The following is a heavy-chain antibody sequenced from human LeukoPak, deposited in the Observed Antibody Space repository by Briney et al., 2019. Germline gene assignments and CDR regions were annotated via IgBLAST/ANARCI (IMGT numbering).Heavy chain of an antibody. D-gene: IGHD5-18*01. J-gene: IGHJ4*02. V-gene: IGHV3-21*01. Sequence: PGGSLRLSCAASEFTFSTYSMNWVRQAPGKGLEWVSSISSSSSYIYYADSVKGRFTISRDNAKNSLYLQMNILRAEDTAVYYCARGENNYGYYYFDYWGQGTLVTVSS. CDR2: ISSSSSYI. CDR1: EFTFSTYS. CDR3: ARGENNYGYYYFDY.